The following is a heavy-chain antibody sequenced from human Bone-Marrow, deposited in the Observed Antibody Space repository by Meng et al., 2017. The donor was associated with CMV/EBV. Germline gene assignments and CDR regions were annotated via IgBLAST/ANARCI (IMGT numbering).Heavy chain of an antibody. CDR1: GFAFTNAW. Sequence: GGSLRLSCAASGFAFTNAWMNWVRQAPGKGLEWVGRVKSKTDGGTTDYVAPVMGRFIISRDDSKNTLYLQMKSLMSEDTAVYYCAKGARQVYCSSTSCVYFGYWGQGTLVTVYS. CDR3: AKGARQVYCSSTSCVYFGY. D-gene: IGHD2-2*01. J-gene: IGHJ4*02. V-gene: IGHV3-15*01. CDR2: VKSKTDGGTT.